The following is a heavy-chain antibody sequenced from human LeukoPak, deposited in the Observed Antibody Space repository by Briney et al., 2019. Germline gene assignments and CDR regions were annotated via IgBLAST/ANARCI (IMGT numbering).Heavy chain of an antibody. CDR1: GFPFSYYA. CDR3: AKGLSSGWYGESGS. V-gene: IGHV3-23*01. J-gene: IGHJ5*02. D-gene: IGHD6-19*01. CDR2: ISASGGST. Sequence: GGSLRLSCAASGFPFSYYAMSWVRQAPGKGLEWVSAISASGGSTDYADSVKGRFTISRDNSKNTLYLQMNSLRAEDTAVFYCAKGLSSGWYGESGSWGQGTLVTVSS.